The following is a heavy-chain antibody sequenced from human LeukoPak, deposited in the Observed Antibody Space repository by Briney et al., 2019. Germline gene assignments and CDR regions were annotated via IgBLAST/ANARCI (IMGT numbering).Heavy chain of an antibody. CDR3: AKAFSSRKAFDI. Sequence: KFQGRVTITRDTSASTAYMELSSLRSEDTAVYYCAKAFSSRKAFDIWGQGTMVTVSS. J-gene: IGHJ3*02. V-gene: IGHV1-3*01. D-gene: IGHD1-14*01.